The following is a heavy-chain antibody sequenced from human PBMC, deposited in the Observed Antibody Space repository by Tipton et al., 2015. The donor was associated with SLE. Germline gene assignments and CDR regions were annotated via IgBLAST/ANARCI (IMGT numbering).Heavy chain of an antibody. CDR1: GVSISSSY. V-gene: IGHV4-4*07. CDR3: ARDLPGVTTGQFDY. D-gene: IGHD4-11*01. Sequence: TLSLTCNVSGVSISSSYWSWIRQPAGKGLAWIGRIYTSGATDDNPSLKSRVTMSVDMSKNQIFLKMTSVTAADSAVYYCARDLPGVTTGQFDYWGQGTLVTVSS. J-gene: IGHJ4*02. CDR2: IYTSGAT.